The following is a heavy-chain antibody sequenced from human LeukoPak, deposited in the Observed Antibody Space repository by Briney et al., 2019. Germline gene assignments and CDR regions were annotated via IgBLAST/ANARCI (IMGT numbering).Heavy chain of an antibody. V-gene: IGHV4-59*01. CDR1: GGPISSYY. D-gene: IGHD1-14*01. CDR3: ERDEMTGCLDY. J-gene: IGHJ4*02. CDR2: NYYSGST. Sequence: SETLSLTCTVSGGPISSYYWSWIRQPPGKGLEWIGYNYYSGSTNYNPSLRSRLTISVDTSKNQFSLKLRSVTAADTAVYDCERDEMTGCLDYWGQGTLVTVSS.